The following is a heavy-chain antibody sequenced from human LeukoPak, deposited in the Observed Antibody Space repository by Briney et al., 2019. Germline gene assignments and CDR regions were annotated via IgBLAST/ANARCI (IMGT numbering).Heavy chain of an antibody. D-gene: IGHD3-3*01. CDR3: AKADEGYDFWSGYYFAYFDY. J-gene: IGHJ4*02. Sequence: GGSLRLSCAASGFTFSSYAMSWVRQAPGKGLEWVSAISGSGGSTYYADFVKGRFTISRDNSKNTLYLQMNSLRADDTAVYYCAKADEGYDFWSGYYFAYFDYWGQGTLVTVSS. V-gene: IGHV3-23*01. CDR2: ISGSGGST. CDR1: GFTFSSYA.